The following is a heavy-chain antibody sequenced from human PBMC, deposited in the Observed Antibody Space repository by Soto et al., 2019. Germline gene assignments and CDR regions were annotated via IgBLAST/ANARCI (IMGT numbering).Heavy chain of an antibody. CDR1: GYTFNTYY. D-gene: IGHD6-13*01. Sequence: QVQLMQSGAEVMKPGASVKVSCKASGYTFNTYYIHWVRQAPGQGLEWVGIINPYDGTRTYAQNFQGRVTLTRDTSTTTVYMELGSLSSEDTAVYYCARAAAGAAVRYYFDHWGQGTLVTVSS. J-gene: IGHJ4*02. CDR3: ARAAAGAAVRYYFDH. V-gene: IGHV1-46*02. CDR2: INPYDGTR.